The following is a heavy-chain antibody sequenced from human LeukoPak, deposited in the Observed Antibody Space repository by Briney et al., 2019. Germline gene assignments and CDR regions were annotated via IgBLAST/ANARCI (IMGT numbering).Heavy chain of an antibody. J-gene: IGHJ4*02. CDR3: ASSLGVAVAGIDY. CDR1: GFTFSSYS. D-gene: IGHD6-19*01. CDR2: IGSSSSYI. V-gene: IGHV3-21*01. Sequence: PGGSLRLSCAASGFTFSSYSMNWVRQAPGKGLEWVSSIGSSSSYIYYADSVKGRFTISRDNAKNSLYLQMNSLRAEDTAVYYCASSLGVAVAGIDYWGQGTLVTVSS.